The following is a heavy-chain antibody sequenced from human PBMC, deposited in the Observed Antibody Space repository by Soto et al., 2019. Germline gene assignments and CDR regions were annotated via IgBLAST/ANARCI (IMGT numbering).Heavy chain of an antibody. Sequence: EASVKVSCKASGYTFTGYYMHWVRQAPGQGLEWMGWINPNSGGTNYAQKFQGWVTMTRDTSISTAYMELSRLRSDDTAVYYCARDLGVKYYGSESYTFGYWGQGTLVTVSS. CDR3: ARDLGVKYYGSESYTFGY. CDR1: GYTFTGYY. J-gene: IGHJ4*02. CDR2: INPNSGGT. D-gene: IGHD3-10*01. V-gene: IGHV1-2*04.